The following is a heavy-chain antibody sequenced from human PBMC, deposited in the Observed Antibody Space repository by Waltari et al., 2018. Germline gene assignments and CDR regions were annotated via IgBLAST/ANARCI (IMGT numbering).Heavy chain of an antibody. CDR2: INKDGTET. Sequence: EAQQVESGGDLVQPGGSLRLSCVVSGFTLSNYWMSWVRQAPGKGLEWVANINKDGTETYYVDSVRGRFTISKDDAKNSVCLQMNSLKVEDTAVYYCIRDYGSPYWGQGTLVTVSS. V-gene: IGHV3-7*03. J-gene: IGHJ4*02. CDR3: IRDYGSPY. D-gene: IGHD6-19*01. CDR1: GFTLSNYW.